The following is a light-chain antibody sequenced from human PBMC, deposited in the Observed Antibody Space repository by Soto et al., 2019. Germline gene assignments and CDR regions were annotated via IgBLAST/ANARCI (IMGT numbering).Light chain of an antibody. CDR3: QQANSFPLT. CDR2: TAS. Sequence: DIQMTQSPSSVSASVGDRVTITCRASQGISSWLAWYQKKPGKAPNLLIHTASSLQSGSPSRFSGSGSGTDFPLTISSLQPEDFATYYCQQANSFPLTFGGGTKVEIK. J-gene: IGKJ4*01. V-gene: IGKV1-12*01. CDR1: QGISSW.